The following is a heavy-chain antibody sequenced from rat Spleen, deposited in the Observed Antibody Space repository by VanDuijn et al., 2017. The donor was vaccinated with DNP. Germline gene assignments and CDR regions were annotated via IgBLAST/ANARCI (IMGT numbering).Heavy chain of an antibody. J-gene: IGHJ3*01. V-gene: IGHV5-31*01. CDR1: GFTFNNYW. D-gene: IGHD1-1*01. CDR3: ARPMDYYSGGFAY. CDR2: ISSSGGDT. Sequence: EVQLVESGGDLVQPGRSLKLSCVASGFTFNNYWMTWIRQVPGKGLEWVASISSSGGDTNYPDSVKGRFTISRDNVKNILYLQMSSLRSEDTATYYCARPMDYYSGGFAYWGQGTLVTVSS.